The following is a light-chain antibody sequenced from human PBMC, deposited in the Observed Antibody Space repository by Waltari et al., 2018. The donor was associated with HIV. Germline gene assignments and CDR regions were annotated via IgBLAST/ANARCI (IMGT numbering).Light chain of an antibody. CDR2: AAS. V-gene: IGKV1-8*01. CDR1: QGISSY. Sequence: AVRMTQSPSTFPASTGDIVTLTCRASQGISSYLAWYQQKPGTAPKLLIYAASILQSGVPSRFSASGSGTNFTLTINCLQSEDLATYYCQQYYNFPRTFGQGTKVEL. J-gene: IGKJ1*01. CDR3: QQYYNFPRT.